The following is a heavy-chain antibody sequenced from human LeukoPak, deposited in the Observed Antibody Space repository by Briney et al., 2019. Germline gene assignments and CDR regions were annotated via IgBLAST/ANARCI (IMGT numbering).Heavy chain of an antibody. CDR1: GYTFTSYG. CDR2: ISAYNGNT. J-gene: IGHJ6*02. V-gene: IGHV1-18*01. Sequence: ASVKVSCKASGYTFTSYGISWVRQAPGQGLEWMGWISAYNGNTNYAQKLQGRVTMTTDTSTSTAYMELRSLRSDDTAVYYCARDFGRAPYYYDSSGYYSPYYGMDVWGQGTTVTVSS. D-gene: IGHD3-22*01. CDR3: ARDFGRAPYYYDSSGYYSPYYGMDV.